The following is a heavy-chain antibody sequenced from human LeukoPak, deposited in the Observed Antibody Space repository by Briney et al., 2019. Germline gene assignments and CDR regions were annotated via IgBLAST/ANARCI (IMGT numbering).Heavy chain of an antibody. CDR2: ISWNSGSI. J-gene: IGHJ4*02. V-gene: IGHV3-9*01. D-gene: IGHD6-13*01. CDR3: AKARSLRSSSWYVGFDY. CDR1: GFTFDDYA. Sequence: CRSLRLSCAASGFTFDDYAMHWVRQAPGKGLEWVSGISWNSGSIGYADSVKGRFTISRDNAKNSLYLQMNSLRAEDTALYYCAKARSLRSSSWYVGFDYWGQGTLVTVSS.